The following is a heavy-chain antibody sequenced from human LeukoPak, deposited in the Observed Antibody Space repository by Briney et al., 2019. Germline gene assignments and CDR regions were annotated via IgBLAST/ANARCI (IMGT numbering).Heavy chain of an antibody. D-gene: IGHD3-22*01. CDR1: GFTFSSYW. CDR3: AKVVHYYDSSGSYSYYFDY. CDR2: VNSDGSST. Sequence: GGSLRLSCAASGFTFSSYWMHWVRQVPGKGLVWVSRVNSDGSSTTYADSVEGRFTISRDNAKNTMYLQMNSLRAEDTAVYYCAKVVHYYDSSGSYSYYFDYWGQGTLVTVSS. J-gene: IGHJ4*02. V-gene: IGHV3-74*01.